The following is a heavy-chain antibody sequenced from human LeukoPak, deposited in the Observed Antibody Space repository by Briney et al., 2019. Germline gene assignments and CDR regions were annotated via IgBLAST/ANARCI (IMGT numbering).Heavy chain of an antibody. CDR3: ARGGYSYGNHPFDY. CDR1: GGSISSYY. D-gene: IGHD5-18*01. Sequence: PSETLSLTCTVSGGSISSYYWSWIRQPPGKGLEWIGYISYSGSTNYNPPLRSRVTISVDTSKNQFSLKLSSVTAADTAVYYCARGGYSYGNHPFDYWGQGTLVTVSS. V-gene: IGHV4-59*01. CDR2: ISYSGST. J-gene: IGHJ4*02.